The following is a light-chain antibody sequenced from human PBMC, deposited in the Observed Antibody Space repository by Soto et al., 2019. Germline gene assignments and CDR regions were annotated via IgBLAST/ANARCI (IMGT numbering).Light chain of an antibody. CDR3: QQYYSYPRT. V-gene: IGKV1-8*01. J-gene: IGKJ1*01. CDR2: AAS. CDR1: QGISSY. Sequence: AIRMTQSPSSFSASTGDRVTITCRASQGISSYLAWYQQKPGKAPKLLIYAASTLQSGVPSRFSGSGSGTDFTLTISCLQSEDFATYYCQQYYSYPRTFGQGTKVDIQ.